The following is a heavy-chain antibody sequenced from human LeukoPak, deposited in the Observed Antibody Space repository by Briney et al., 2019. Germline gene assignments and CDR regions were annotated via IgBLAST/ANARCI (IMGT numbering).Heavy chain of an antibody. Sequence: GGSLRLSCAASGFTFSRAWMTWVRQAPGKGLEWVGRIISKAEDGTIAYAAPVKGRFTISRDDSQNTLFLQMNGLKTEDTAVYHSVTGIRSGYYAYWGQGTLVTVSS. J-gene: IGHJ4*02. CDR1: GFTFSRAW. V-gene: IGHV3-15*01. CDR3: VTGIRSGYYAY. D-gene: IGHD3-22*01. CDR2: IISKAEDGTI.